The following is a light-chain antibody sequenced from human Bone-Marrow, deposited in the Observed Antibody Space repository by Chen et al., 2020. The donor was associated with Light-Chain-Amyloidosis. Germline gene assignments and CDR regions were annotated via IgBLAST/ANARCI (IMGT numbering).Light chain of an antibody. V-gene: IGLV3-21*02. CDR2: DAS. Sequence: SYVLTQPSSVSVAPGQTATIACGGNNIGSTSVHWYQQSPGQAPLLGVYDASDRPSVIPYRLSGSNSGNTATLTIRRVEAGDEDDYYGQVWDRSSERPVFGGGTKLTVL. CDR3: QVWDRSSERPV. J-gene: IGLJ3*02. CDR1: NIGSTS.